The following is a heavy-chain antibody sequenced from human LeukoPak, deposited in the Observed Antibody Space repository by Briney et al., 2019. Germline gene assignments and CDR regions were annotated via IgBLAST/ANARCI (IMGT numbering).Heavy chain of an antibody. CDR2: ISGSGGST. CDR3: ARGGYSGYDFDY. D-gene: IGHD5-12*01. J-gene: IGHJ4*02. CDR1: GFTFSSYA. V-gene: IGHV3-23*01. Sequence: GGSLRLSCAASGFTFSSYAMSWVRQAPGKGLEWVSAISGSGGSTYYADSVKGRFTISRDNSKNTLYLQMNSLRAEDTAVYYCARGGYSGYDFDYWGQGTLVTVSS.